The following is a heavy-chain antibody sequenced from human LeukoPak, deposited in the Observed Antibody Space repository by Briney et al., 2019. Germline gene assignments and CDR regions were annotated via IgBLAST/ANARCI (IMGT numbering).Heavy chain of an antibody. CDR3: AKGPTNNWKNVPSDY. CDR1: GLTFSIYA. CDR2: ISGSGGST. D-gene: IGHD1/OR15-1a*01. V-gene: IGHV3-23*01. J-gene: IGHJ4*02. Sequence: GGSLRLSCAASGLTFSIYAMSWVRQAPGKGLEWVSAISGSGGSTYYADSVKGRFTISRDNSKNTLYLQMNSLRAEDTAVYYCAKGPTNNWKNVPSDYWGQGTLVIVSS.